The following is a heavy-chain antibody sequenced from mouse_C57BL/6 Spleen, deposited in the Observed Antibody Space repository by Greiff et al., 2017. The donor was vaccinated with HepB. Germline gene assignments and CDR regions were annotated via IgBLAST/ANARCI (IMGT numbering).Heavy chain of an antibody. CDR3: ARFYYGSSSYFDY. CDR2: INYDGSST. D-gene: IGHD1-1*01. J-gene: IGHJ2*01. V-gene: IGHV5-16*01. CDR1: GFTFSDYY. Sequence: EVHLVESEGGLVQPGSSMKLSCTASGFTFSDYYMAWVRQVPEKGLEWVANINYDGSSTYYLDSLKSRFIISRDNAKNILYLQMSSLKSEDTATYYCARFYYGSSSYFDYWGQGTTLTVSS.